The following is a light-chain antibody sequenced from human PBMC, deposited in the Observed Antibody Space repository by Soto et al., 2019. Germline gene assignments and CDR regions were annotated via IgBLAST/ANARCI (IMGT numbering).Light chain of an antibody. CDR3: QQYGRT. Sequence: EVVLTQSPGTLSLSPGERVTLSCRASQSISTNYLAWYQQKPGQAPKLLIYAASSRLTGIPDRFSGSGSGTDFTLTISRLEPEDFALYYCQQYGRTFGQGTRLDIK. J-gene: IGKJ5*01. V-gene: IGKV3-20*01. CDR1: QSISTNY. CDR2: AAS.